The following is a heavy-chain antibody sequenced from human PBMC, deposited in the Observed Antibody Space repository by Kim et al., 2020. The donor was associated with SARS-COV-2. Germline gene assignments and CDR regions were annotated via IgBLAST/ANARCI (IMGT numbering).Heavy chain of an antibody. J-gene: IGHJ4*02. V-gene: IGHV4-31*02. D-gene: IGHD6-13*01. Sequence: YTPSLKSRVTISVDTSKNQFSLKLSSVTAADTAVYYCARAHRSSWFDFDYWGQGTLVTVSS. CDR3: ARAHRSSWFDFDY.